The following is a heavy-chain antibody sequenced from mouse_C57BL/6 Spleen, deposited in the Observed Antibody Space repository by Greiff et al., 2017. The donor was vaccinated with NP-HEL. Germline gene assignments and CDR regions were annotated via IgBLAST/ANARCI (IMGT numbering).Heavy chain of an antibody. CDR2: ISYDGSN. V-gene: IGHV3-6*01. Sequence: ESGPGLVKPSQSLSLTCSVTGYSITSGYYWNWIRQFPGNKLEWMGYISYDGSNNYNPSLKNRISITRDTSKNQFFLKLNSVTTEDTATYYCARETVFAYWGQGTLVTVSA. CDR1: GYSITSGYY. CDR3: ARETVFAY. J-gene: IGHJ3*01. D-gene: IGHD4-1*01.